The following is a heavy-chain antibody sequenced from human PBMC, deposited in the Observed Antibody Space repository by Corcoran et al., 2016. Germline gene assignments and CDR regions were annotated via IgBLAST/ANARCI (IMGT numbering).Heavy chain of an antibody. D-gene: IGHD3-16*02. CDR2: INAGNGNT. J-gene: IGHJ5*02. V-gene: IGHV1-3*01. CDR1: GYTFTSYA. CDR3: ARGGSYYDYVWGSSRPPNWFDP. Sequence: QVQLVQSGAEVKKPGASVKVSCKASGYTFTSYAMHWVRQTPGQRLEWMGWINAGNGNTKYSQKFQGRVTITRDTYASTAYMELSRLRSEDTAVYYCARGGSYYDYVWGSSRPPNWFDPWGQGTLVTVSS.